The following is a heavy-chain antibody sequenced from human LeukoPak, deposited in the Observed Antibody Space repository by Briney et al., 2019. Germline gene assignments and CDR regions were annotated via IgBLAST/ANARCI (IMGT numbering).Heavy chain of an antibody. CDR1: GGSVSSSNFY. J-gene: IGHJ3*02. CDR3: AERGVGPTTDAFDI. CDR2: FYFSGSS. V-gene: IGHV4-39*07. D-gene: IGHD1-26*01. Sequence: SETLSLTCSVSGGSVSSSNFYWGWVRQAPGKGLEWIGSFYFSGSSFHIPSLKSRVLMSGDKSKNHLSLKLRSVTAADTAVYYCAERGVGPTTDAFDIWGRGIMVTVSS.